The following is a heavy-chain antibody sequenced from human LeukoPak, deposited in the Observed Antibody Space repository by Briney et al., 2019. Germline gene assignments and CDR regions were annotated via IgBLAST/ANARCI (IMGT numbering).Heavy chain of an antibody. V-gene: IGHV3-30*02. CDR2: IRNDGSNS. Sequence: GGSLRLSCAASALTFNSCGMHWVRQAPGKGLEWVAFIRNDGSNSYYADSVKGRFTISRDNSKNTLYLQMNSLRPEDTAEYYCAKDRSYYDSGGFRNFDYWGQGTLVTVSS. D-gene: IGHD3-22*01. CDR1: ALTFNSCG. J-gene: IGHJ4*02. CDR3: AKDRSYYDSGGFRNFDY.